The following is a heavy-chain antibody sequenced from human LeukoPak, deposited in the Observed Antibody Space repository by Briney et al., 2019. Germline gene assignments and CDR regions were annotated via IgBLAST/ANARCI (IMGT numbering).Heavy chain of an antibody. J-gene: IGHJ4*02. CDR1: GGSFSGYY. V-gene: IGHV4-34*01. Sequence: SETLSLTCAVYGGSFSGYYWSWIRQPPGKGLEWIGEINHSGSTNYNPSLKSRVTISVDTSKNQFSLKLSSVTAADTAVYYCARGTPSDIVLIVYAIRSFDYWGQGTLVTVSS. CDR2: INHSGST. CDR3: ARGTPSDIVLIVYAIRSFDY. D-gene: IGHD2-8*01.